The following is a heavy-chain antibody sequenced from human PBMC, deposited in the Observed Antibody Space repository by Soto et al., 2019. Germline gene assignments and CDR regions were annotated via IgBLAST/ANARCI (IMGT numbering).Heavy chain of an antibody. Sequence: QLQLQESGPGLVKPSETLSLTCTVSGGSISSSSYYWDWIRQPPGKGLEWIGSIYYSGSTSYNPSLKSRVPITVDTSMNQSSLKLSSVTAADTAVYFCATSRPWGELRAGWFDPWGQGTLVTVSS. V-gene: IGHV4-39*01. J-gene: IGHJ5*02. CDR2: IYYSGST. D-gene: IGHD3-16*01. CDR3: ATSRPWGELRAGWFDP. CDR1: GGSISSSSYY.